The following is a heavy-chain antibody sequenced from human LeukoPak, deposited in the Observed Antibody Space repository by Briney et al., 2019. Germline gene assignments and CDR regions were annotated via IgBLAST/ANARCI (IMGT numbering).Heavy chain of an antibody. CDR3: AKSDYYGMDV. V-gene: IGHV3-30*18. Sequence: SGRSLRLSCAASGFTFSSYGMHWVRQAPGKGLEWVAVISYDGSNKYYADSVKGRFTISRDNSKNTLYLQMNSLRAEDTAVYYCAKSDYYGMDVWGQGTTVTVSS. CDR2: ISYDGSNK. CDR1: GFTFSSYG. J-gene: IGHJ6*02.